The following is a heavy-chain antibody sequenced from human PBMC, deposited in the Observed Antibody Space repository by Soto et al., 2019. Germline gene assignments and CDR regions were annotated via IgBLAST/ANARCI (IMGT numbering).Heavy chain of an antibody. CDR1: AFTFSDHF. V-gene: IGHV3-72*01. D-gene: IGHD2-21*01. J-gene: IGHJ4*02. CDR2: SRDKAHSYTT. CDR3: ARNLPYGGGYTFDY. Sequence: EVQLVESGGGLVQPGGSLRLSCEVSAFTFSDHFIDWVRQAPGKGLEWVGRSRDKAHSYTTEYAASVKGRFTISRDDSRNSLYLQMNSLKTEDTAVYYCARNLPYGGGYTFDYWGQGTLVTVSS.